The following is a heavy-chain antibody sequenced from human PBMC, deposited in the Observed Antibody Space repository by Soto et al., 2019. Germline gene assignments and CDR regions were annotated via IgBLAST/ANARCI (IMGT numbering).Heavy chain of an antibody. Sequence: EVQLVETGGGLIQPGGSLRLSCAASGFTVSNNYMSWVRQAPGKGLEWVSLIYSGGSTYYADSVKGRFTISRDNSKNTXXXXXXXXXXXXXXVXYCATYSSLDYWGQGTLVTVSS. D-gene: IGHD6-13*01. CDR3: ATYSSLDY. J-gene: IGHJ4*02. CDR1: GFTVSNNY. V-gene: IGHV3-53*02. CDR2: IYSGGST.